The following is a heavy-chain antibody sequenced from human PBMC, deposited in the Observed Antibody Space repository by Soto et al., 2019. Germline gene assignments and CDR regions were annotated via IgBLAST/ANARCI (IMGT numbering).Heavy chain of an antibody. CDR1: GGTFSSYS. J-gene: IGHJ4*02. CDR3: ARDGGRHSGGLDY. D-gene: IGHD1-26*01. Sequence: QVQLVQSGAEVKKPGSSVNVSYKASGGTFSSYSINWVRQAPGQGLEWMGEIIPIFGTANYAQKFQGRVTITADESTSTAYMELSSLISEDTAVYYCARDGGRHSGGLDYWGQGTLVTVSS. CDR2: IIPIFGTA. V-gene: IGHV1-69*01.